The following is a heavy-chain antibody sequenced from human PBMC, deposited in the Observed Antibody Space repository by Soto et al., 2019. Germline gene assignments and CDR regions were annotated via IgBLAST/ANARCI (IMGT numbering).Heavy chain of an antibody. CDR1: GVTFSRQD. V-gene: IGHV1-69*13. J-gene: IGHJ4*02. CDR2: IIPIFGTP. D-gene: IGHD4-17*01. CDR3: SISNSYGRGDF. Sequence: SVKVSCKASGVTFSRQDMRWVRQAPGQGLEWMGGIIPIFGTPQYAEKFQDRVTITADQSTGTAYLDLFSLRSEDTAIYYCSISNSYGRGDFWGQGTLVTVSS.